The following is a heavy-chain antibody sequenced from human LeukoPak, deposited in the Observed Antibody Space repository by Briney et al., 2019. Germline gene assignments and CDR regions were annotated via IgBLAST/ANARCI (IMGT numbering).Heavy chain of an antibody. J-gene: IGHJ4*02. V-gene: IGHV4-61*02. CDR2: IYTSGST. CDR3: ARLYGSGSSLYFDY. Sequence: YPSETLSLTCTVSGGSISSGNYWSWIRQPAGKGLEWIGRIYTSGSTNYNPSLKSRVTISVDTSKNQFSLKLSSVTAADTAVYYCARLYGSGSSLYFDYWGQGTLVTVSS. D-gene: IGHD3-10*01. CDR1: GGSISSGNY.